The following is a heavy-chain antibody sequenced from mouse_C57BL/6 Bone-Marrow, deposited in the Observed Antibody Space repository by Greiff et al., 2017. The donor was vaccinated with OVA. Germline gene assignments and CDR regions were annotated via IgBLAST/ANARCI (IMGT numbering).Heavy chain of an antibody. CDR3: EREGIYYLAMDY. D-gene: IGHD2-1*01. CDR1: GYTFTDYY. V-gene: IGHV1-26*01. CDR2: INPNNGGT. Sequence: VQLQQSGPELAKPGASVKISCKASGYTFTDYYMNWVKQSHGKSLEWIGDINPNNGGTSYNQKFKGKATLTVDKSSSTAYMELRSLTSEDSAVYYCEREGIYYLAMDYWGQGTSVTVSS. J-gene: IGHJ4*01.